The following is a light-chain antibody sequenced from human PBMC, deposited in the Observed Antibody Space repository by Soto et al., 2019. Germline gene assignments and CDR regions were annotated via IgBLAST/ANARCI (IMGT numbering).Light chain of an antibody. V-gene: IGKV1-39*01. CDR3: QQSHSIPYI. J-gene: IGKJ2*01. CDR1: QTISTC. CDR2: AAS. Sequence: DIQMTQSPSSLSASVGDRVTITCRASQTISTCLNWYQQKPGKAPKLLIYAASSLQSGVPSRFSGSGSGTDFTLTISSLQPEDFATYFCQQSHSIPYIFGQGTKLQLK.